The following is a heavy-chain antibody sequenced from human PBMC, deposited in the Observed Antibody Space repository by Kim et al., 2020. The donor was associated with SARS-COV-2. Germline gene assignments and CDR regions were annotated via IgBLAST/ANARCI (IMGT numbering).Heavy chain of an antibody. V-gene: IGHV3-7*03. J-gene: IGHJ3*02. CDR2: IEGDGRTK. D-gene: IGHD3-10*01. Sequence: GGSLRLSCAASGFTFSSSWMTWVRQAPGKGLEWVANIEGDGRTKYYVDSVKGRFTISRDNAQNSLYLQMNSLRTEDTAIYFCARVRALVRGGICGLDIWGQGTAVTVSS. CDR1: GFTFSSSW. CDR3: ARVRALVRGGICGLDI.